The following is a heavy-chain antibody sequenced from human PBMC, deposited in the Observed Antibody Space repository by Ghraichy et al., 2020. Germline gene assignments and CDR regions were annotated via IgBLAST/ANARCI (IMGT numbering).Heavy chain of an antibody. Sequence: SETLSLTCTVSGGSISSYYWSWIRQPPGKGLEWIGYIYYSGSTNYNPSLKSRVTISVDTSKNQFSLKLSSVTAADTAVYYCARDPLIVGATSYYYGMDVWGQGTTVTV. J-gene: IGHJ6*02. CDR3: ARDPLIVGATSYYYGMDV. V-gene: IGHV4-59*01. CDR1: GGSISSYY. D-gene: IGHD1-26*01. CDR2: IYYSGST.